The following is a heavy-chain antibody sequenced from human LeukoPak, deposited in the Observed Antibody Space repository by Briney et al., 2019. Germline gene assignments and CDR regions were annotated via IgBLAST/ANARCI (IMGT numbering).Heavy chain of an antibody. Sequence: PGGSLRLSCAASGFTFSSYWMSWVRQAPGKGLEWVANIKQDGSEKYYVDSVKGRFTISRDNARNSLYLQMNSLRAEDTAVYYCARISGYYYFDYWGQGTLVTVSS. J-gene: IGHJ4*02. D-gene: IGHD3-3*01. CDR3: ARISGYYYFDY. CDR1: GFTFSSYW. CDR2: IKQDGSEK. V-gene: IGHV3-7*01.